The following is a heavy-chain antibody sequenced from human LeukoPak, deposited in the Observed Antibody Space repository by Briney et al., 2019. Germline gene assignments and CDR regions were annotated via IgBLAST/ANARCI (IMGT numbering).Heavy chain of an antibody. Sequence: PSETLSLTCTVSGGSISSSTYYWAWIRQSPGKGLEWIGSITYSGSTYYNPSLESRVTISVDTSKNQFSLRPISVTAVDTAVYYCARQGVGATDCWGQGTLVTVSS. CDR2: ITYSGST. D-gene: IGHD1-26*01. CDR1: GGSISSSTYY. CDR3: ARQGVGATDC. J-gene: IGHJ4*02. V-gene: IGHV4-39*01.